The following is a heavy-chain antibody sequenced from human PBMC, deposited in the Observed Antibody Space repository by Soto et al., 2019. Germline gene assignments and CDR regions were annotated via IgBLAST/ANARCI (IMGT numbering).Heavy chain of an antibody. J-gene: IGHJ6*02. D-gene: IGHD2-2*01. CDR1: FGSISSGDYY. CDR3: ARVPWGTLYYYGMDV. Sequence: TLSLACTVSFGSISSGDYYWICIRQPPGKGLEWIGYIYYSGSTYYNPSLKSRVTISVDTSKNQFSLKLSSVTAADTAVYYCARVPWGTLYYYGMDVWGQGTTVTVSS. V-gene: IGHV4-30-4*01. CDR2: IYYSGST.